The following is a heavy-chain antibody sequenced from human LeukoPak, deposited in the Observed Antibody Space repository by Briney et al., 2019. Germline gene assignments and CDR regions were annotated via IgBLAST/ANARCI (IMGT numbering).Heavy chain of an antibody. Sequence: GGSLRLSCAASGFTVSSNYMSWVRQAPGKGLEWVSLIYSGGSTYYADSVKGRFTISRDNSKNTLYLQMNSLRAEDTAVYYCARDYCSSTSCYGMDVWGQGTTVTVSS. J-gene: IGHJ6*02. V-gene: IGHV3-66*02. CDR1: GFTVSSNY. CDR3: ARDYCSSTSCYGMDV. CDR2: IYSGGST. D-gene: IGHD2-2*01.